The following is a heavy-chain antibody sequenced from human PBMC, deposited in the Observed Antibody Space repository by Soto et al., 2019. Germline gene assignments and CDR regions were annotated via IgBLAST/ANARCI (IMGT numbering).Heavy chain of an antibody. V-gene: IGHV1-69*13. J-gene: IGHJ3*02. CDR1: GGTFSSYA. CDR2: IIPIFGTA. Sequence: SVKVSFKASGGTFSSYAISWVRQAPGQGLEWMGGIIPIFGTANYAQKFQGRVTITADESTSTAYMELSSLRSEDTAVYYCAREVGYSYGYSNSRQEDAFDIWGQGTMVTVSS. D-gene: IGHD5-18*01. CDR3: AREVGYSYGYSNSRQEDAFDI.